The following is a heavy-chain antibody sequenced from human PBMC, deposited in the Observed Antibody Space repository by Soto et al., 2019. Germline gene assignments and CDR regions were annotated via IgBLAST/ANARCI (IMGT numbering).Heavy chain of an antibody. CDR3: ASSAMITFGGVIVYAAFDI. V-gene: IGHV1-3*01. CDR1: GYTFTSYA. Sequence: QVQLVQSGAEVKKPGASVKVSCKASGYTFTSYAMHWVRQAPGQRLEWMGWINAGNGNTKYSQKFQGRVTITRDTSASTAYMELSSLRSEDTAVYYCASSAMITFGGVIVYAAFDIWGQGTMVTVSS. J-gene: IGHJ3*02. CDR2: INAGNGNT. D-gene: IGHD3-16*02.